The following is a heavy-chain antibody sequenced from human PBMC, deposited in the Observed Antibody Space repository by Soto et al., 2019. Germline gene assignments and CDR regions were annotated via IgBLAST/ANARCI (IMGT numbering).Heavy chain of an antibody. V-gene: IGHV4-34*01. CDR2: INHSGST. Sequence: QVQLQQWGARLLKPSETLSLTCAVYGGSFSGFYWSWIRQPPGKGLEWIGEINHSGSTNYNPSLKSRVTISVDTSKNQFSLKLSSVTAADTAVYFCARDSGVWGQGTTVTVSS. J-gene: IGHJ6*02. CDR3: ARDSGV. CDR1: GGSFSGFY. D-gene: IGHD2-15*01.